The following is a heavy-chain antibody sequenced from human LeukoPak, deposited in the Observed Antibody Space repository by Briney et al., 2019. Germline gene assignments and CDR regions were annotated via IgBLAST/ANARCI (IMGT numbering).Heavy chain of an antibody. V-gene: IGHV2-5*01. J-gene: IGHJ3*02. Sequence: SGPTLVKPTQTLTLTCTFSGFSLSTSGVGVDWIRQPPGKALEWLALIYWNDDKRYSPSLKSRLTITKDTSKNQVVLTMTNMDPVDTATYYCAHSINYYGSGSSRYAFDIWGQGTMVTVSS. D-gene: IGHD3-10*01. CDR1: GFSLSTSGVG. CDR3: AHSINYYGSGSSRYAFDI. CDR2: IYWNDDK.